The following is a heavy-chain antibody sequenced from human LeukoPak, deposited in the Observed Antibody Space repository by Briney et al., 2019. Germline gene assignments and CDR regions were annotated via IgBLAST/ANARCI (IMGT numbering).Heavy chain of an antibody. J-gene: IGHJ6*02. D-gene: IGHD2-2*01. V-gene: IGHV6-1*01. CDR2: TYYRSKWYN. CDR3: ARELYIVVVPAAYYYYGMDV. CDR1: GDSVSSNSAA. Sequence: SQTLSLTCAISGDSVSSNSAAWNWIRQSPSRGLEWLGRTYYRSKWYNDYAVSVKSRITINPDTSKNQFSLQLNSVTPEDTAVYYCARELYIVVVPAAYYYYGMDVRGQGTTVTVSS.